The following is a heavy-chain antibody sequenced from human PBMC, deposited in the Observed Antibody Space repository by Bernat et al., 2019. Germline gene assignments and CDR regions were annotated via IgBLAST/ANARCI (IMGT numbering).Heavy chain of an antibody. CDR1: GFTFSSYG. V-gene: IGHV3-30*18. CDR3: AKEDGYYGSGSSLN. Sequence: QVQLVESGGGVVQPGRSLRLSCAASGFTFSSYGMHWVRQDPGKGLEWVAGISYDGSNKYYEDSVKGRFTISRENSKNTLYLQMTSLRDEDTAVYYCAKEDGYYGSGSSLNWGQGTLVTVSS. D-gene: IGHD3-10*01. CDR2: ISYDGSNK. J-gene: IGHJ4*02.